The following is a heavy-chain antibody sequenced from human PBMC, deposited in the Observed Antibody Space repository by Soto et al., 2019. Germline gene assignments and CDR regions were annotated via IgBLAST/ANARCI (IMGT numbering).Heavy chain of an antibody. CDR3: TTNTPLYYCSSNSCGSGRVVDY. V-gene: IGHV3-15*01. CDR2: IKSKTDGGTT. J-gene: IGHJ4*02. Sequence: EGSLRLPCAASAFTSSNTWIRWVRQAPGKGLEWVGRIKSKTDGGTTDYAAPVKGRFTIPRGDSKNTLYLQMNSLKTEDTAVYYCTTNTPLYYCSSNSCGSGRVVDYWGQGTLVTVSS. D-gene: IGHD2-2*01. CDR1: AFTSSNTW.